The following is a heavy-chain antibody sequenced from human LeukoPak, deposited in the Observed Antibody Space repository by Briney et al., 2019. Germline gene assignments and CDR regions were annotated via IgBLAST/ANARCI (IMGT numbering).Heavy chain of an antibody. CDR2: IYYSGST. D-gene: IGHD3-10*01. Sequence: SETLSLTCTVSGGSISSSSYYWGWIRQPPGKGLEWIGSIYYSGSTYYNPSLKSRVTISVDTSKNQFSLKLSSVTAADTAVYYCARNYYGSGEVDYWGQGTLVSVSS. CDR3: ARNYYGSGEVDY. V-gene: IGHV4-39*07. CDR1: GGSISSSSYY. J-gene: IGHJ4*02.